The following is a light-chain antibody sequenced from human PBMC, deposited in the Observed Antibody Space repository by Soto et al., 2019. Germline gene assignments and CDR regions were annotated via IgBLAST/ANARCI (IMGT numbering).Light chain of an antibody. CDR1: QSVLYSSNNKNY. Sequence: DIVMTQSPDSLAVSLGERATINCKSSQSVLYSSNNKNYLAWYQQKPGQPPKLLIYWASTRESGVPDRFSGSGSGTDFTLTISSLQAEDFAVYYCQQYDKWPPNYTFGQGTKLE. CDR2: WAS. CDR3: QQYDKWPPNYT. J-gene: IGKJ2*01. V-gene: IGKV4-1*01.